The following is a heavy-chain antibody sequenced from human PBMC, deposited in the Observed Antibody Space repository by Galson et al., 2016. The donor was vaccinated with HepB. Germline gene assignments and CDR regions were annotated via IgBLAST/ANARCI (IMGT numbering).Heavy chain of an antibody. J-gene: IGHJ4*02. CDR2: IIYSGNT. CDR1: GGSFNGYY. CDR3: ARERISYGSIGLEY. D-gene: IGHD5-18*01. V-gene: IGHV4-34*09. Sequence: LSLTCAVYGGSFNGYYWTWIRQDPGKALEWIGHIIYSGNTYYNPSLESRVKMSIDTSKNQFYLKLTSVTAADAAVYYCARERISYGSIGLEYWGQGILVTVSS.